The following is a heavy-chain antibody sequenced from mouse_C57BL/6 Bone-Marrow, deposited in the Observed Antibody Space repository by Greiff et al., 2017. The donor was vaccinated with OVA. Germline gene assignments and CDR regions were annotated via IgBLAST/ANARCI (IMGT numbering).Heavy chain of an antibody. J-gene: IGHJ4*01. V-gene: IGHV1-59*01. CDR2: IDPSDSYT. CDR3: ARKGAYDYGYAMDY. D-gene: IGHD2-4*01. Sequence: QVQLQQPGAELVRPGTSVKLSCKASGYTFTSYWMHWVKQRPGQGLEWIGVIDPSDSYTNYNQKFKGKATLTVDTSSSTAYMQLSSLTSEDSAVYYCARKGAYDYGYAMDYWGQGTSVTVSA. CDR1: GYTFTSYW.